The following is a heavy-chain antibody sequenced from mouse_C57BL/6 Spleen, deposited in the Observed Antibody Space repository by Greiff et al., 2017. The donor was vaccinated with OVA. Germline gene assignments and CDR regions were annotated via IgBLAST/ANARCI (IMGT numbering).Heavy chain of an antibody. J-gene: IGHJ2*01. CDR1: GYTFTDYN. Sequence: EVKLLESGPELVKPGASVKMSCKASGYTFTDYNMHWVKQSHGKSLEWIGYINPNNGGTSYNQKFKGKATLTVNKSSSTAYMELRSLTSEDSAVYYCARSYGSSLDYWGQGTTLTVSS. CDR3: ARSYGSSLDY. D-gene: IGHD1-1*01. V-gene: IGHV1-22*01. CDR2: INPNNGGT.